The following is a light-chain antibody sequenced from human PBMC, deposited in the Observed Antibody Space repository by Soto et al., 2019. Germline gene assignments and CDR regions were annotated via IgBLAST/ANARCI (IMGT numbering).Light chain of an antibody. CDR1: SSDIGGYNY. Sequence: QSVLTQPASVSGSPGQSVTISCTGTSSDIGGYNYVSWYQQHPGKAPKLMIYEVSNRPSGVSNRFSGSKSGNTASLTISALQAEDEADYYCSSYTSSSTYVLGTGTKLTVL. J-gene: IGLJ1*01. CDR3: SSYTSSSTYV. V-gene: IGLV2-14*01. CDR2: EVS.